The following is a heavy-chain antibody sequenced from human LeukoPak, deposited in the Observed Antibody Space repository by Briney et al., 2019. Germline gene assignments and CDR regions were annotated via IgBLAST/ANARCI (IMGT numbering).Heavy chain of an antibody. J-gene: IGHJ4*02. D-gene: IGHD3-22*01. CDR2: ISGSGGST. Sequence: GGSLRLSCAASGFTFSSYAMSWVRQAPGKGLEWVSAISGSGGSTYYVDSVKGRFTISRDNSKNTLYLQMNSLRAEDTAVYYCAKAPFVTMIVVVITGGFDYWGQGTLVTVSS. CDR3: AKAPFVTMIVVVITGGFDY. V-gene: IGHV3-23*01. CDR1: GFTFSSYA.